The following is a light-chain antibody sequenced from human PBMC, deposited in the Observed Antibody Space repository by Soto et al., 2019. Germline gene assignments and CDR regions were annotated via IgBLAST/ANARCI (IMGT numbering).Light chain of an antibody. Sequence: QSALTQPASVSGSSGRSITISCTGASSDVGGYNYVSWYQQHPGKAPKLVIYEVSNLPSGVSNRFSGSKSGNTASLTISGLQAEDEADYYCNSYTSKSTGVFGTGTKLTV. CDR3: NSYTSKSTGV. J-gene: IGLJ1*01. CDR2: EVS. V-gene: IGLV2-14*01. CDR1: SSDVGGYNY.